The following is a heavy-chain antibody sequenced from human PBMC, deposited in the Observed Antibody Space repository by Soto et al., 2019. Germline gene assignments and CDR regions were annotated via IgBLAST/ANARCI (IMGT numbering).Heavy chain of an antibody. CDR2: IIPLFDST. V-gene: IGHV1-69*06. J-gene: IGHJ4*02. CDR3: TTRDQGRFDH. Sequence: QVLLVQSGAEGKRPGSSAKVSCKPSGGTFNTLSINWVRQAPGQGLEWVGAIIPLFDSTNYAQKFQDRVTITADKSMDTAYLELNNLRSGDTAVYYCTTRDQGRFDHWGQGTPLTVSS. CDR1: GGTFNTLS.